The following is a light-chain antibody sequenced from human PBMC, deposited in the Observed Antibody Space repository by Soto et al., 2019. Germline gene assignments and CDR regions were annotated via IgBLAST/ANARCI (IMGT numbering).Light chain of an antibody. CDR2: DAS. CDR1: QTISSW. V-gene: IGKV1-5*01. J-gene: IGKJ1*01. Sequence: DIQMTQSPSTLSGSVGDRVTITCRASQTISSWLAWYQQKPGKAPKLLIYDASSLESGVPSRFSGGGFGTEFTLTISSLQPDDFGTYYCQQYNSYSTFGQGTKVDIK. CDR3: QQYNSYST.